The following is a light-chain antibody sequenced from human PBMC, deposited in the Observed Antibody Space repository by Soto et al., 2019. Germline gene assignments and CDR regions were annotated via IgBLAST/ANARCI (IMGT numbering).Light chain of an antibody. CDR2: DVT. Sequence: QSALAQPRSVSGSPGQSVTLSCTGTSSDVGGYDFVSWYQQYPGKAPKLIIFDVTERTSGVPDRFSGFKSVNSASLTISGLQAEDEADYYCSSYAGSYILGVFGGGTKLTV. J-gene: IGLJ3*02. CDR1: SSDVGGYDF. CDR3: SSYAGSYILGV. V-gene: IGLV2-11*01.